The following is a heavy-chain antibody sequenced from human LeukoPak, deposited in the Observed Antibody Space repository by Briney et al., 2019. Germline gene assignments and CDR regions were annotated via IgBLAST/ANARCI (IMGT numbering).Heavy chain of an antibody. J-gene: IGHJ6*03. CDR1: GYTFTSYD. V-gene: IGHV1-8*01. CDR2: MNPNSGNT. CDR3: ARVTSCSSTSCNYYYYYMDV. D-gene: IGHD2-2*01. Sequence: ASVKVSCKASGYTFTSYDINWVRQATGQGLEWMGWMNPNSGNTGYAQKFQGRVTMTRNTSMSTAYMELSSLRSEDTAVYYCARVTSCSSTSCNYYYYYMDVWGKGTTVTVSS.